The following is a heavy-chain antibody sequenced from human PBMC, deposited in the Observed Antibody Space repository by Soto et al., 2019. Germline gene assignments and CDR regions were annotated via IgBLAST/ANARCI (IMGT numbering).Heavy chain of an antibody. CDR2: IYYSGST. Sequence: SETLSLSCTVSGGSISSYYWSWLRQPPGKGLEWIGYIYYSGSTNYNPSLKSRVTISVDTSKNQFSLKLSSVTAADTAVYYCARHPEAVAGTLDFDSGGQEPRVTFS. V-gene: IGHV4-59*08. D-gene: IGHD6-19*01. CDR1: GGSISSYY. CDR3: ARHPEAVAGTLDFDS. J-gene: IGHJ4*02.